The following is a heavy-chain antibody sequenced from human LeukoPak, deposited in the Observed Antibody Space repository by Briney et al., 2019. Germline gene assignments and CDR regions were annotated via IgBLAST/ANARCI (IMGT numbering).Heavy chain of an antibody. CDR3: AKDGYCSSTSCPNDAFDI. Sequence: GGSLRLSCTASGFTFTNYAMNWVRQAPGKGLEWVSTISGSGSISYYADSVKGRFTISRDDSKNTLYLQMNSLRAEDTAVYYCAKDGYCSSTSCPNDAFDIWGQGTMVTVSS. J-gene: IGHJ3*02. D-gene: IGHD2-2*03. CDR2: ISGSGSIS. CDR1: GFTFTNYA. V-gene: IGHV3-23*01.